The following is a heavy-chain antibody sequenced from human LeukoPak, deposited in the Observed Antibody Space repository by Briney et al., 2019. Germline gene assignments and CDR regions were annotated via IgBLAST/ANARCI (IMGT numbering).Heavy chain of an antibody. V-gene: IGHV3-48*03. CDR2: ISSSGSTI. Sequence: GGSLRLSCVASGFTFSSRDWMTWVRQAPGKGLEWVSYISSSGSTIYYADSVKGRFTISRDNAKNSLYLQMNSLRAEDTAVYYCATDLGLLHDIGYFDYWGQGTLVTVSS. J-gene: IGHJ4*02. CDR3: ATDLGLLHDIGYFDY. D-gene: IGHD5-12*01. CDR1: GFTFSSRDW.